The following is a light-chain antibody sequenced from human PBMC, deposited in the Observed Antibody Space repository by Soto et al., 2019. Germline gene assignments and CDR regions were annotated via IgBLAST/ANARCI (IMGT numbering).Light chain of an antibody. CDR2: STS. Sequence: QAVGTQEPSLTVSPGGTVTLTCASSPGAVTSGYYPNWFQQKPGQTPRALIYSTSNQPSWTPARFSGSLLGGKAALTLSGVQPEDEAEYYCLLYYGGAQLVFGGGTKLTVL. J-gene: IGLJ2*01. V-gene: IGLV7-43*01. CDR3: LLYYGGAQLV. CDR1: PGAVTSGYY.